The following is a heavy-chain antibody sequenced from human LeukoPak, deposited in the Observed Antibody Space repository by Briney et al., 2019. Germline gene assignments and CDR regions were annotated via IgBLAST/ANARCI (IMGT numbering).Heavy chain of an antibody. D-gene: IGHD5-24*01. Sequence: SQTLSLTCAISGDSVSSNAVAWNWIRQSPSRGLEWLGRTYYRSKWYNGDALSVISLITIEADTYKNPFSLHLNSVTPADTALYFCARGRDGAHLAFDYWGQGILVTVSS. CDR3: ARGRDGAHLAFDY. J-gene: IGHJ4*02. CDR2: TYYRSKWYN. CDR1: GDSVSSNAVA. V-gene: IGHV6-1*01.